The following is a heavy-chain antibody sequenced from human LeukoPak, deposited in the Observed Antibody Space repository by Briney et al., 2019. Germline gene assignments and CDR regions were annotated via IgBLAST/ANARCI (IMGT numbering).Heavy chain of an antibody. CDR3: ARDPYNGAYSEGYYYYYMDV. J-gene: IGHJ6*03. V-gene: IGHV3-20*04. CDR1: GFTFDDYG. Sequence: GGSLRLSCAASGFTFDDYGMSWVRQAPGKGLEWVSGINWNGGSTGYADSVKGRFTISRDNAKNSLYLQMNSLRVEDTAIYYCARDPYNGAYSEGYYYYYMDVWGKGTTVTVSS. CDR2: INWNGGST. D-gene: IGHD1-1*01.